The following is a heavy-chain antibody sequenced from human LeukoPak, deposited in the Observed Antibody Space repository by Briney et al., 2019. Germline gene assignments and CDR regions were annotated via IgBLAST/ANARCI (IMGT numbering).Heavy chain of an antibody. J-gene: IGHJ3*02. V-gene: IGHV3-30*02. CDR3: AKVSWLSDDAFDI. D-gene: IGHD3-22*01. Sequence: DSVKGRFTISRDNSKNTLYLQLNSLRAEDTAVYYCAKVSWLSDDAFDIWGQGTMVTVSS.